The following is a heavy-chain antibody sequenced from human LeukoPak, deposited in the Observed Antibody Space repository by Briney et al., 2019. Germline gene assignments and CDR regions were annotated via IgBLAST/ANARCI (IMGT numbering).Heavy chain of an antibody. Sequence: PGGPLRLSCEASGFTFFNYWMHWVRQAPGRGLVWVSRISSDGSSTSYADSVKGRFTISRDNAKSTLYLQMNSLRAEDTAVYYCARDIPTSAWYVDYWGQGTLVTVSS. D-gene: IGHD2-21*01. CDR2: ISSDGSST. V-gene: IGHV3-74*01. CDR3: ARDIPTSAWYVDY. CDR1: GFTFFNYW. J-gene: IGHJ4*02.